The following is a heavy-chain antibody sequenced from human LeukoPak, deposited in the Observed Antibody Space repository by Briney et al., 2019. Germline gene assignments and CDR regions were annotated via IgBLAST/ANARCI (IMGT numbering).Heavy chain of an antibody. CDR3: ARRRDGNYYYYYYMDV. CDR2: ISSSSSSI. J-gene: IGHJ6*03. CDR1: GFSFSSYS. V-gene: IGHV3-21*01. Sequence: PGGSLRLSCAASGFSFSSYSMNWVRQAPGKGLEWVSSISSSSSSIYYADSVKGRFTISRDNAKNSLYLQMNSLRAEDTAVYYCARRRDGNYYYYYYMDVWGKETTVTISS.